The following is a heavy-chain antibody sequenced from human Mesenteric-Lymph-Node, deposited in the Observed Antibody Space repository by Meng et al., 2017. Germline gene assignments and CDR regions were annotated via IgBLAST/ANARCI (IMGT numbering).Heavy chain of an antibody. J-gene: IGHJ4*02. CDR3: ARGPFDY. V-gene: IGHV1-8*01. Sequence: QGQGVLSGAEVKKPGASVRVSCKAFGYIFTSYDINWVRQAPGQGLEWMGWMSPTRGNTGYAQKFQGRVTMTRDTSTSTAYMELRSLRSDDTAVYYCARGPFDYWGQGTLVTVSS. CDR1: GYIFTSYD. CDR2: MSPTRGNT.